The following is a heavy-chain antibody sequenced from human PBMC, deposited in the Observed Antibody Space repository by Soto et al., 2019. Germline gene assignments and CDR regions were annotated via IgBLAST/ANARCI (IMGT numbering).Heavy chain of an antibody. Sequence: EVQLLESGGGLVQPGGSLRLSCAASGFTFSIYATTWVRQAPGKGLEWVSTISGGGSNTYYADSVKGRFTLCRDNSKNTLYLQMNSLRDEDTAVYFCAKNSGSSLSYYDMDVWGQGTTVTVPS. CDR2: ISGGGSNT. D-gene: IGHD5-12*01. V-gene: IGHV3-23*01. CDR1: GFTFSIYA. CDR3: AKNSGSSLSYYDMDV. J-gene: IGHJ6*02.